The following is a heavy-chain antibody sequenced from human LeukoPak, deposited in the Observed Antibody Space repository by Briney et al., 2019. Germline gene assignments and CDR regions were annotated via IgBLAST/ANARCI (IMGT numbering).Heavy chain of an antibody. CDR3: ARYDGDYFDY. CDR2: IYYSGST. D-gene: IGHD3-10*01. J-gene: IGHJ4*02. Sequence: PSETLSLTCTVSGGSISSYYWSWIRQPPGKGLEWIGYIYYSGSTNYDPSLKSRVTISVDTSKNQFSLKLSSVTAADTAVYYCARYDGDYFDYWGQGTLVTVSS. V-gene: IGHV4-59*01. CDR1: GGSISSYY.